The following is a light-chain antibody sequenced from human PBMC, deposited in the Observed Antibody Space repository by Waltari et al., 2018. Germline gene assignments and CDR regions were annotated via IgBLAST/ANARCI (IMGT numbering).Light chain of an antibody. CDR1: QSVGSY. V-gene: IGKV3-11*01. Sequence: EIVLTQSPATLSLSPGERATLSCRASQSVGSYLAWYQQKPGQAPRLLIFGAANRAAGIPDRFSGRGSGTDFTLTISSLESDNFAVYFCRQRSEWPITFGQGARLEIK. J-gene: IGKJ5*01. CDR2: GAA. CDR3: RQRSEWPIT.